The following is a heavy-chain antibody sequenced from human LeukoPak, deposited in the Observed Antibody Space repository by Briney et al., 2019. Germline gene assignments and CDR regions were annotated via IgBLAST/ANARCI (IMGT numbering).Heavy chain of an antibody. J-gene: IGHJ4*02. V-gene: IGHV3-23*01. CDR1: GFTFSSYA. D-gene: IGHD2-15*01. CDR3: AKSGLNRFDY. Sequence: PGGSLRLSCAASGFTFSSYAMSWVRQAPGKGLEWVSAISGSGSTYYADSVKGRFTISRDNSKNTLYLQMNTLRVKDTAVYYCAKSGLNRFDYWGQGTLVTVSS. CDR2: ISGSGST.